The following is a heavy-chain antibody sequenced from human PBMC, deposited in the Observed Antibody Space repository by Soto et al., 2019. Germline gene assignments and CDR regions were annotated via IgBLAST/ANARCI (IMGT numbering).Heavy chain of an antibody. V-gene: IGHV1-18*01. CDR1: GYTFTSYG. D-gene: IGHD3-10*01. CDR3: ARHVLSYGSGSYYSNWFDP. Sequence: QVQLVQSGAEVKKPGASVKVSCKASGYTFTSYGISWVRQAPGQGLEWMGWISAYNGNTNYAQKLQGRVTMTTDTSTSTAYMELRSLRSDDTAVYYCARHVLSYGSGSYYSNWFDPWGQGTLVTVSS. CDR2: ISAYNGNT. J-gene: IGHJ5*02.